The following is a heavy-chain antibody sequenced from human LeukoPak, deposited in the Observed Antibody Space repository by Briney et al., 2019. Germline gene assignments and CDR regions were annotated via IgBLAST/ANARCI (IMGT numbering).Heavy chain of an antibody. CDR2: ISSSGSII. CDR1: GFTFGDYG. CDR3: ARGTHYYNTSDYWDDGGDAFDI. D-gene: IGHD3-22*01. Sequence: GGSLRLSCAASGFTFGDYGMSWVRQAPGKGLEWVSYISSSGSIIYYADSVKGRFTISRDNAKNSLYMQMNSLRAEDTAVYYCARGTHYYNTSDYWDDGGDAFDIWGQGTMVTVSS. V-gene: IGHV3-11*04. J-gene: IGHJ3*02.